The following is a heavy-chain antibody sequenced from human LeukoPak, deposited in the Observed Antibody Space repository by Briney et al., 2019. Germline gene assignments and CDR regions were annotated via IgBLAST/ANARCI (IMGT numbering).Heavy chain of an antibody. Sequence: SETLSLTCTVSGGSISSYYWSWIRQPPGKGLEWIGYIYYSGSTNYNPSLKSRVTISVDTSKNQFSLKLSSVTAADTAVYYCAREAHDFWSGYSHYGMDVWGQGTTVTVSS. CDR1: GGSISSYY. CDR2: IYYSGST. CDR3: AREAHDFWSGYSHYGMDV. J-gene: IGHJ6*02. D-gene: IGHD3-3*01. V-gene: IGHV4-59*01.